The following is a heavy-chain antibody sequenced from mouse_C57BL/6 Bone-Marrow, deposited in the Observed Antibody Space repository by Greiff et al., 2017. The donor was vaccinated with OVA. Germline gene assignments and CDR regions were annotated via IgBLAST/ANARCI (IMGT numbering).Heavy chain of an antibody. CDR3: AREGEPYLGYAMDY. D-gene: IGHD2-10*01. CDR1: GYTFTSYG. J-gene: IGHJ4*01. V-gene: IGHV1-81*01. Sequence: QVQLKQSGAELARPGASVKLSCKASGYTFTSYGISWVKQRTGQGLEWIGEIYPRSGNTYYNEKFKGKATLTADKSSSTAYMELRSLTSEDSAVYVCAREGEPYLGYAMDYWGQGTSVTVSS. CDR2: IYPRSGNT.